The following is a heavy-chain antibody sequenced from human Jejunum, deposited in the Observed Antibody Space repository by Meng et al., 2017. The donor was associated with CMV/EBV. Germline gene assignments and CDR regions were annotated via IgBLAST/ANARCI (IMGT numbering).Heavy chain of an antibody. CDR3: AKDPMDYYDSSGYYANY. Sequence: TVSTYGMHWVRQAPGKGLEWVAFIRYDGNNKYYADSVKGRFSISRDNSKNTVYLQMNSLRTEDTAVYYCAKDPMDYYDSSGYYANYWGQGTLVTVSS. J-gene: IGHJ4*02. V-gene: IGHV3-30*02. D-gene: IGHD3-22*01. CDR2: IRYDGNNK. CDR1: TVSTYG.